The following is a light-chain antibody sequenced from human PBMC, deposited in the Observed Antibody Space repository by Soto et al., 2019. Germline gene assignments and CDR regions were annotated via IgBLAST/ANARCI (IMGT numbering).Light chain of an antibody. J-gene: IGKJ1*01. CDR1: QRINSY. Sequence: IQMTQSPSSLSASVGDRATITCRASQRINSYLNWYQQKPGKAPKPLIFAASNLHSGAPSRFSGSGSGTDFTLTISSLQPEDFATYYCQQSYSTLWTFGQGTKVELK. V-gene: IGKV1-39*01. CDR2: AAS. CDR3: QQSYSTLWT.